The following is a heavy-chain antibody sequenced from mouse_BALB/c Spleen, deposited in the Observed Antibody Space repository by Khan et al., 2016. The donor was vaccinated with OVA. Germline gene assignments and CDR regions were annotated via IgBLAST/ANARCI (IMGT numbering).Heavy chain of an antibody. V-gene: IGHV2-2*02. D-gene: IGHD1-1*02. J-gene: IGHJ2*01. CDR2: IWSSGST. CDR1: GFSLTSYG. Sequence: VQLQESGPGLVQPSQSLSITCTVSGFSLTSYGVHWVRQSPGKGLEWLGMIWSSGSTDYNATFISRLSISKDNSKSQVFFKMNSLQANDTAIYYCARNRNGYFDYWGQGTTLTGSS. CDR3: ARNRNGYFDY.